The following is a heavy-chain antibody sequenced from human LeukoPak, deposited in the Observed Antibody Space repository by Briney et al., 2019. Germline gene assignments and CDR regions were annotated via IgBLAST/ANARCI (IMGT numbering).Heavy chain of an antibody. D-gene: IGHD5-24*01. CDR2: ISGSGGST. J-gene: IGHJ4*02. CDR1: GFTFSSYS. CDR3: AKGVGMATIYFDY. V-gene: IGHV3-23*01. Sequence: PGGSLRLSCAASGFTFSSYSMNWVRQAPGKGLEWVSAISGSGGSTYYADSVKGRFTISRDNSKNTLYLQMNSLRAEDTAVYYCAKGVGMATIYFDYWGQGTLVTVSS.